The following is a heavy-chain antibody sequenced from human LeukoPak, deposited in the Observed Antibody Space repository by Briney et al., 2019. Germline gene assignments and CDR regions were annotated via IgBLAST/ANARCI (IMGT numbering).Heavy chain of an antibody. CDR2: IKHDGSEK. Sequence: GGSLRLSCAASGFIFTGYFMSWVRQAPGKGLEWVASIKHDGSEKYYVDSVRGRFTISRDNTKNLLYLQMSSLRAEDTALYYCATDRGWRTSGYYLYYFEYWGQGTLVTFSS. CDR1: GFIFTGYF. D-gene: IGHD3-3*01. V-gene: IGHV3-7*01. J-gene: IGHJ4*02. CDR3: ATDRGWRTSGYYLYYFEY.